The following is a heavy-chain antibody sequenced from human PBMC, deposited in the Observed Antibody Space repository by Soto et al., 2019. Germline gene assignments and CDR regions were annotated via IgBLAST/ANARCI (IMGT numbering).Heavy chain of an antibody. J-gene: IGHJ6*02. CDR1: GYSFTSYW. D-gene: IGHD2-15*01. Sequence: GESLKISCKGSGYSFTSYWIGWVRQMPGKGLEWMGIIYPGDSDTRYSPSFQGQVTISADKSISTAYLQWSSLKASDTAMYYCARQGGYCSGGSCYGVEGYYYYGMDVWGQGTTVT. CDR2: IYPGDSDT. CDR3: ARQGGYCSGGSCYGVEGYYYYGMDV. V-gene: IGHV5-51*01.